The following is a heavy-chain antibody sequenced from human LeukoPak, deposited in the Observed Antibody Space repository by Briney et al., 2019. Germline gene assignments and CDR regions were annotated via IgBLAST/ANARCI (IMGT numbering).Heavy chain of an antibody. CDR1: GYTFTSYA. CDR2: INTNTGNP. CDR3: AREEYYYDSSGSDNWFDP. D-gene: IGHD3-22*01. V-gene: IGHV7-4-1*02. J-gene: IGHJ5*02. Sequence: ASVKVSCKASGYTFTSYAMNWVRQAPGQGLEWMGWINTNTGNPTYAQGFTGRFVFSLDTSVSTAYLQISSLKAEDTAVYYCAREEYYYDSSGSDNWFDPWGQGTLVTVSS.